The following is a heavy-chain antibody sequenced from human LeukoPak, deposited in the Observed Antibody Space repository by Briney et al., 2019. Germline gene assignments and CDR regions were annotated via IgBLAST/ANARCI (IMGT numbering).Heavy chain of an antibody. CDR2: IKQDGSEK. D-gene: IGHD3-10*01. CDR1: GFTFSSYW. V-gene: IGHV3-7*01. CDR3: ARGAHGYYGSGSYYRNLDY. J-gene: IGHJ4*02. Sequence: GGSLRLSCAASGFTFSSYWMSWVRQAPGKGLEWVANIKQDGSEKYYVDSVKGRFTISRDNAKNSLYLQMNSLRAEDTAVYYCARGAHGYYGSGSYYRNLDYWGQGTLVTVSS.